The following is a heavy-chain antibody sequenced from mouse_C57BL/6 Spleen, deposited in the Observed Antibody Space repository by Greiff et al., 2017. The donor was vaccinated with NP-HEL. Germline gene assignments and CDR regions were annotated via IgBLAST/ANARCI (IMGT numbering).Heavy chain of an antibody. D-gene: IGHD1-1*01. Sequence: QVQLKQPGAELVMPGASVKLSCKASGYTFTSYWMHWVKQRPGQGLEWIGEIDPSDSYTNYNQKFKGKSTLTVDKSSSTAYMQLSSLTSEDSAVYYCASPGENYGSSYGFAYWGQGTLVTVSA. CDR1: GYTFTSYW. CDR3: ASPGENYGSSYGFAY. CDR2: IDPSDSYT. V-gene: IGHV1-69*01. J-gene: IGHJ3*01.